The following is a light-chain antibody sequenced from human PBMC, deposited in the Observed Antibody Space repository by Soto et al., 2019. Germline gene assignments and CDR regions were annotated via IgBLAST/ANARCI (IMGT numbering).Light chain of an antibody. CDR1: SGSVSTSYY. CDR3: GLYMGSGTVV. Sequence: TVVTQEPSFSVSPGGTVTLTCGLSSGSVSTSYYPSWYQQTPGQAPRTLIYSTNTRSSGVPDRFSGSILGNKAALTITGAQADDESDYYCGLYMGSGTVVFGGGTKLTVL. CDR2: STN. J-gene: IGLJ2*01. V-gene: IGLV8-61*01.